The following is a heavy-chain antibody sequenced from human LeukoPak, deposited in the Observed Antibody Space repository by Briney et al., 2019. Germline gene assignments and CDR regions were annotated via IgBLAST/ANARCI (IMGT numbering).Heavy chain of an antibody. CDR3: AAGSGWPIEY. D-gene: IGHD6-19*01. CDR2: IKHDGSER. V-gene: IGHV3-7*03. J-gene: IGHJ4*02. CDR1: GFTTSSYW. Sequence: PGGSLRLSCAASGFTTSSYWRSWVRQAPGKGLEWVANIKHDGSERNYMESVKGRFTISRDNANNSLHLQMNNLRAEDTAVYYCAAGSGWPIEYWGQGTLVTVSS.